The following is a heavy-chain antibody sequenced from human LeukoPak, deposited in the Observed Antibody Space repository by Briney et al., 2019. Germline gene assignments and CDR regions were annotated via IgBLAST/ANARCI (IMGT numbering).Heavy chain of an antibody. Sequence: PSETLSLTCAVYGGSFSGYYWSWIRQPPGKGLEWIGEINHSGSTNHNPSLKSRVTISVDTSKNQFSLKLSSVTAADTAVYYCARAQILYGPPDYWGQGTLVTVSS. CDR3: ARAQILYGPPDY. V-gene: IGHV4-34*01. D-gene: IGHD4-17*01. CDR2: INHSGST. CDR1: GGSFSGYY. J-gene: IGHJ4*02.